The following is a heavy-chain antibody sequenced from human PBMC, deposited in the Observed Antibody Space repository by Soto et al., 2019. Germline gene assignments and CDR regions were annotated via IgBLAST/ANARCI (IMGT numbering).Heavy chain of an antibody. CDR1: GGSISSGGYY. V-gene: IGHV4-31*03. Sequence: QVQLQESGPGLVKPSQTLSLTCTVSGGSISSGGYYWSWIRQHPGKGLEWIGYIYYSGSTYYNPSLXSRVXXXXXTSKNQFSLXXXXXXXXXXXXXXXXXXRYFDWQNAXXDYWGXXTLXTXS. CDR2: IYYSGST. CDR3: XXXXRYFDWQNAXXDY. D-gene: IGHD3-9*01. J-gene: IGHJ4*02.